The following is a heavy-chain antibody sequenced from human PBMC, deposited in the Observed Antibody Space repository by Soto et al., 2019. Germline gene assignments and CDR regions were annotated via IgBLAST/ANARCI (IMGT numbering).Heavy chain of an antibody. Sequence: LRLSCAASGFTFTRYSMNWVRQAPGKGLEWVSSISSTTNYIYYADSMKGRFTVSRDNAKNSVYLDMNSLSAEDTAVYYCARESEDLTSNFDYWGQGTLVTVS. J-gene: IGHJ4*02. CDR1: GFTFTRYS. V-gene: IGHV3-21*01. CDR2: ISSTTNYI. CDR3: ARESEDLTSNFDY.